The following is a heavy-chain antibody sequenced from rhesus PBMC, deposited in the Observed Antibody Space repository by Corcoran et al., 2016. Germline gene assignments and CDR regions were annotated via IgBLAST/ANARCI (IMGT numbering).Heavy chain of an antibody. CDR2: IYGSVSPT. CDR1: GGSISSSY. CDR3: ARDYCTGSGCYDY. J-gene: IGHJ4*01. D-gene: IGHD2-21*01. V-gene: IGHV4-169*02. Sequence: QLQLQESGPGLVKPSETLSVTCAVSGGSISSSYWSWIRPAPGKGLEWIGLIYGSVSPTTYNPSLKRRVTLSGDTSKNQLSLKLSSVTAADTAVYYCARDYCTGSGCYDYWGQGVLVTVSS.